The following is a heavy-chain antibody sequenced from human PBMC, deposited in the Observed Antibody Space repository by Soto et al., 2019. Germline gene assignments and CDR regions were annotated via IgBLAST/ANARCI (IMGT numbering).Heavy chain of an antibody. CDR1: GGSISSGGYY. D-gene: IGHD2-2*01. V-gene: IGHV4-31*03. J-gene: IGHJ4*02. CDR3: ARATINGVVVPSDMFPI. CDR2: IYYSGST. Sequence: QVQLQESGPGLVKPSQTLSLTCTVSGGSISSGGYYWSWIRQHPGKGLEWIGYIYYSGSTYYNPSLKSRVTISVDTSKNQFSLKLSSVTAADTAVYYCARATINGVVVPSDMFPIWGQGNLVTVSS.